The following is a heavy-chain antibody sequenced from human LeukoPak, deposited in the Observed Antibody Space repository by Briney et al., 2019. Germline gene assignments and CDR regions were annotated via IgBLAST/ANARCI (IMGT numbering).Heavy chain of an antibody. CDR1: GFTFSNYG. D-gene: IGHD4-23*01. V-gene: IGHV3-30-3*01. CDR3: ARYDVTLHAGFDY. Sequence: GMSPRLSCAASGFTFSNYGMHWVRQAPGKGLEWVVVISYDGSKQYYADSVKGRFTISRDNAKNFLSLQMNSLRVEDTAVYRCARYDVTLHAGFDYWGQGTLVTVSS. CDR2: ISYDGSKQ. J-gene: IGHJ4*02.